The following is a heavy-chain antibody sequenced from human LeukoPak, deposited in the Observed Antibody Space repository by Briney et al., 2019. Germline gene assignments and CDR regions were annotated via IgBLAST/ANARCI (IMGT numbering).Heavy chain of an antibody. V-gene: IGHV3-30*02. D-gene: IGHD6-13*01. CDR3: ARAGPSSSWHQFDY. Sequence: GGSLRLSCAASGFPFSSHGMHWVRQAPGKGLEWVAYIRQEGRDTYYADSVKGRFSISRDNSKNTLYLQMNSLRAEDTAVYYCARAGPSSSWHQFDYWGQGTLVTVSS. CDR2: IRQEGRDT. CDR1: GFPFSSHG. J-gene: IGHJ4*02.